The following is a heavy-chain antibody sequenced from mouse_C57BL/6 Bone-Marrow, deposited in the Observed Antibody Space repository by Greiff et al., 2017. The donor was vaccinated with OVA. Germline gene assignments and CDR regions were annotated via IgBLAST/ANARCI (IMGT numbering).Heavy chain of an antibody. D-gene: IGHD4-1*01. CDR3: ARANLVYYFDY. V-gene: IGHV7-3*01. CDR2: IRNKANGYTT. CDR1: GFTFTDYY. J-gene: IGHJ2*01. Sequence: EVQLVESGGGLVQPGGSLSLSCAASGFTFTDYYMSWVRQPPGKALEWLGFIRNKANGYTTEYSASVKGRFTISRDNSQSILYLQMNALRAEDSATYYCARANLVYYFDYGGQGTTLTVSS.